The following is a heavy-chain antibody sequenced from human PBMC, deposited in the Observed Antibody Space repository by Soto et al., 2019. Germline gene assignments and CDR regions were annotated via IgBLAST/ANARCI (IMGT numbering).Heavy chain of an antibody. D-gene: IGHD3-10*01. V-gene: IGHV4-59*01. CDR2: IYYSGST. CDR3: ARSYRGFGRNWFDP. J-gene: IGHJ5*02. CDR1: GGSISSYY. Sequence: PSETLSLTCTVSGGSISSYYWTCIRQPPGKGLEWIGYIYYSGSTNYNPSLTTRVNISVDTSKNQFYLKLSSVTAPDTAVYYCARSYRGFGRNWFDPWGQGTLVTVSS.